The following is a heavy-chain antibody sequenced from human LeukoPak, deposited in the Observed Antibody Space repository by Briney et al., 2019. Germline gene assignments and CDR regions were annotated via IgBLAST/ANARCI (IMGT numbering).Heavy chain of an antibody. CDR1: GFTFSNYA. CDR3: AKVSVEITMNAFDI. V-gene: IGHV3-23*01. CDR2: ISGSGGST. D-gene: IGHD3-22*01. Sequence: PGGSLRLSCAASGFTFSNYAMTWVRQAPGKGLEWVSAISGSGGSTYYADSVKGRFTISRDNSKNTLYLQMNSLRAEDTAVYYCAKVSVEITMNAFDIWGQGTMLTVSS. J-gene: IGHJ3*02.